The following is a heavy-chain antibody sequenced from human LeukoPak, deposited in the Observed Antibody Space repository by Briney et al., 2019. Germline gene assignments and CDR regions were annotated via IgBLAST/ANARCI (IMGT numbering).Heavy chain of an antibody. CDR2: ISSSSSTI. J-gene: IGHJ4*02. Sequence: RSGGSLRLSCAASGFTFSSYSMNWVRQAPGKGLEWVSYISSSSSTIYYADSVKGRFTISRDNAKNSLYLQMNSLRDENTAVYYCSRDRYYYNSSPHHDYWGQGTLVTVSS. D-gene: IGHD3-22*01. CDR1: GFTFSSYS. CDR3: SRDRYYYNSSPHHDY. V-gene: IGHV3-48*02.